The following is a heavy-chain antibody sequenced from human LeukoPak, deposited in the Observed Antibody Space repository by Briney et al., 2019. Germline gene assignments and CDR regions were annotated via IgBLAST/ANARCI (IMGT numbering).Heavy chain of an antibody. CDR3: ARGSSSRYQDYGMDV. J-gene: IGHJ6*02. D-gene: IGHD6-13*01. V-gene: IGHV3-23*01. Sequence: GGSLRLSCAASGFTFSTYAVNWVRQAPGKGLEWVSTISGSGDSTYYADSVKGRFTISRDNAKNSLYLQMNSLRAEDTAVYYCARGSSSRYQDYGMDVWGQGTTVTVSS. CDR2: ISGSGDST. CDR1: GFTFSTYA.